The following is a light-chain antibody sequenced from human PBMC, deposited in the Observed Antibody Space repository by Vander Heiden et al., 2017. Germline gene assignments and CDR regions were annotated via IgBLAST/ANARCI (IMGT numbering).Light chain of an antibody. J-gene: IGLJ3*02. CDR3: CSYAGSSTWV. Sequence: QSPLTQPASASGSPGQSISISCTGTSSDVGSYNLVSWYQQHTGKAPKLMIYEGSKRPSGVSNRFSGSKSGNTASLTISGLQAEDEADYYCCSYAGSSTWVSGGGTKLTVL. V-gene: IGLV2-23*01. CDR2: EGS. CDR1: SSDVGSYNL.